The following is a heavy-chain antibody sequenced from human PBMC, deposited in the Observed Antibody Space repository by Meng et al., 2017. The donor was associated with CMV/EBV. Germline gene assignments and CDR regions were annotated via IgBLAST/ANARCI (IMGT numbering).Heavy chain of an antibody. CDR3: ARGGDSWYSDY. CDR2: ITPVFETA. Sequence: QVPLWQCAAELEKPGSCVKVPCKTAGGTFSTFAISWVRQAPGEGLEWMGGITPVFETANYAERFQDRVTITADDSTTTAYMELSSLRADDTALYFCARGGDSWYSDYWGQGTLVTVSS. CDR1: GGTFSTFA. J-gene: IGHJ4*02. D-gene: IGHD1-26*01. V-gene: IGHV1-69*12.